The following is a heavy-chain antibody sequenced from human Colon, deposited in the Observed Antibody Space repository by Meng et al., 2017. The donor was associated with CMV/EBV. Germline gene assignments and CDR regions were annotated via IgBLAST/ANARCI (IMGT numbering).Heavy chain of an antibody. V-gene: IGHV4-59*01. CDR2: IFFSGRT. CDR3: ARVGKSFFGDLLPYYFDF. CDR1: GGSLNGYY. D-gene: IGHD3-10*01. J-gene: IGHJ4*02. Sequence: SETLSPTCTVSGGSLNGYYWSWIRQTPGRGLEWIGYIFFSGRTDYNPSVKSRVSLSVDTSKKQFSLQLRSVTAADTAVYYCARVGKSFFGDLLPYYFDFWGQGALVTVSS.